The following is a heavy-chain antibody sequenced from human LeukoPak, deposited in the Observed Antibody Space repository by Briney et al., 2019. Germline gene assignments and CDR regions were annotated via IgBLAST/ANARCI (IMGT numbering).Heavy chain of an antibody. CDR3: AELGITMIGGV. J-gene: IGHJ6*04. CDR2: IKTDGSIT. D-gene: IGHD3-10*02. V-gene: IGHV3-74*01. CDR1: GFSFSVYW. Sequence: GGSLRLSCAASGFSFSVYWMHWVRQAPGKGPVWVSRIKTDGSITDYADFVKGRFTISRDNAKNSLYLQMNSLRAEDTAVYYCAELGITMIGGVWGKGTTVTISS.